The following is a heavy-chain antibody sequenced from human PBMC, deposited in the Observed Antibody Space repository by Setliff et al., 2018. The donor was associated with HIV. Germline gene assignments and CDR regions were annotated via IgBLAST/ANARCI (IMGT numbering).Heavy chain of an antibody. CDR2: INSNNGGT. CDR1: GYTFTAYY. J-gene: IGHJ6*02. D-gene: IGHD3-10*01. CDR3: ARDLYYYGSGSPNYYYYYGMDV. V-gene: IGHV1-2*02. Sequence: ASVKVSCKTSGYTFTAYYIHWVRQAPGQGLEWMGWINSNNGGTKYAQNFQGRVTMTRGTSITTAYMELSSLISDDTAVYYCARDLYYYGSGSPNYYYYYGMDVWGQGTTVTVSS.